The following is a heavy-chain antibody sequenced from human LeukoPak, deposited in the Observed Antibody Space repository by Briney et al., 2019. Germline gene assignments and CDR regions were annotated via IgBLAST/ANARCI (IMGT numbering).Heavy chain of an antibody. D-gene: IGHD2-15*01. J-gene: IGHJ4*02. CDR2: IEGSNDNT. CDR3: AKDLLRWSFDY. Sequence: PGGSLRLSCAASGFTFSDYYMSWVRQAPGKGLEWVSAIEGSNDNTHYADSVKGRFTVSRDISKNTLYLQMNSLRAEDTAIYYCAKDLLRWSFDYWGQGTLVTVSS. CDR1: GFTFSDYY. V-gene: IGHV3-23*01.